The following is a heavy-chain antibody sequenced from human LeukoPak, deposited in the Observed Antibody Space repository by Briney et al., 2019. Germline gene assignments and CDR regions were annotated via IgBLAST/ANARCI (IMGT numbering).Heavy chain of an antibody. Sequence: GGSLRLSCAASGFTFSSYAMSWVRQAPGKGLEWVSAISGSGGSTYYADSVKGRFTISRDNSKNTLYLQMNSLRAEDTAVYYCAKVQWLERGTRVAYYFDYWGQGTLVAVSS. CDR1: GFTFSSYA. D-gene: IGHD6-19*01. CDR2: ISGSGGST. CDR3: AKVQWLERGTRVAYYFDY. J-gene: IGHJ4*02. V-gene: IGHV3-23*01.